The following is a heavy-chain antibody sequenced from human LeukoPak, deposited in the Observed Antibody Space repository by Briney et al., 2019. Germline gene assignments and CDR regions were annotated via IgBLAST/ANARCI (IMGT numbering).Heavy chain of an antibody. D-gene: IGHD5-12*01. V-gene: IGHV1-69*05. CDR1: GGTFSSYA. J-gene: IGHJ4*02. Sequence: ASVKVSCKASGGTFSSYAISWVRQAPGQGLEWIGGIIPIFGTANYAQTVQRRVTINTDESTSTAYMELSSLRSEDTAVYYCARGHSGYDFDYWGQGTLVTVSS. CDR2: IIPIFGTA. CDR3: ARGHSGYDFDY.